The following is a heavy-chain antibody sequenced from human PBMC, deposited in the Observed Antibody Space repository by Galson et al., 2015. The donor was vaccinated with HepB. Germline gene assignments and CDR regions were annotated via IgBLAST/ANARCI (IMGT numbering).Heavy chain of an antibody. V-gene: IGHV3-23*01. D-gene: IGHD6-6*01. J-gene: IGHJ4*02. CDR2: ISGSGENT. Sequence: SLRLSCAASGFTFSSHALSWVRQAPGKGLEWVSGISGSGENTNYADSVRGRFTISRDNSKNTLYLQMSSLRAEDTAVYFCARGEYTSSTFACWGQGTLVTVSS. CDR3: ARGEYTSSTFAC. CDR1: GFTFSSHA.